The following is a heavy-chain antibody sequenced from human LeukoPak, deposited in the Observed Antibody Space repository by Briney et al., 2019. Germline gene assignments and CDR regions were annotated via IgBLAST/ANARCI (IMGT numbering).Heavy chain of an antibody. V-gene: IGHV4-39*02. CDR1: GGSISSSSYY. CDR2: IYYSGST. CDR3: AREGLSYCGGDCYP. D-gene: IGHD2-21*02. J-gene: IGHJ5*02. Sequence: SETLSLTCTVSGGSISSSSYYWGWIRQPPGKGLECIGSIYYSGSTYYNPSLTSRVTISVDTSKTQFSLKLSSVTAADTAVYYCAREGLSYCGGDCYPWGQGTLVTVSS.